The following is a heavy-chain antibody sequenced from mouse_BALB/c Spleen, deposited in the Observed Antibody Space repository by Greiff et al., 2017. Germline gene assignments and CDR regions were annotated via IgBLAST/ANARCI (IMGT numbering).Heavy chain of an antibody. Sequence: EVQRVESGGGLVKPGGSLKLSCAASGFTFSSYAMSWVRQSPEKRLEWVAEISSGGSYTYYPDTVTGRFTISRDNAKNTLYLEMSSLRSEDTAMYYCARYGTAMDYWGQGTSVTVSS. CDR2: ISSGGSYT. CDR1: GFTFSSYA. V-gene: IGHV5-9-4*01. D-gene: IGHD2-1*01. J-gene: IGHJ4*01. CDR3: ARYGTAMDY.